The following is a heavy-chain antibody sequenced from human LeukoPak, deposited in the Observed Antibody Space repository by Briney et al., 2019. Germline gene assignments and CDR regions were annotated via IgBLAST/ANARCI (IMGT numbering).Heavy chain of an antibody. CDR1: GDSISSYF. V-gene: IGHV4-59*01. CDR2: VCYNGTT. D-gene: IGHD3-16*01. Sequence: SETLSLTCSVSGDSISSYFWAWIRQPPGKGLEWIGYVCYNGTTNYNPSLRNRVAKSIDTSKNQFSLKLNSATAADTAVYYCATSGGFNSPRHYWGQGTLVTVSS. CDR3: ATSGGFNSPRHY. J-gene: IGHJ4*02.